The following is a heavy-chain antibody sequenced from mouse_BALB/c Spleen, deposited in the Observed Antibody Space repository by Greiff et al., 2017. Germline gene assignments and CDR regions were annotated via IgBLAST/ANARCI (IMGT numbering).Heavy chain of an antibody. CDR1: GFTFSSYA. CDR2: ISSGGST. J-gene: IGHJ4*01. V-gene: IGHV5-6-5*01. D-gene: IGHD1-1*01. Sequence: EVKVVESGGGLVKPGGSLKLSCAASGFTFSSYAMSWVRQTPEKRLEWVASISSGGSTYYPDSVKGRFTISRDNARNILYLQMSSLRSEDTAMYYCARFITTVVYYYAMDYWGQGTSVTVSS. CDR3: ARFITTVVYYYAMDY.